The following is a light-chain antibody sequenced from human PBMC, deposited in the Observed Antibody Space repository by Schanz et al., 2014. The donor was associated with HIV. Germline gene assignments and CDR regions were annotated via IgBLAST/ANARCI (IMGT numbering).Light chain of an antibody. CDR3: GSCSTTNTCT. V-gene: IGLV2-14*03. Sequence: QSALTQPASVSGSPGQSITISCSGASSDVGYSYYISWYQQQPGRPPKLIIYDVSNRPSGVSDRFSGSKSGNTASLTISGLQAEDEADYYCGSCSTTNTCTFGGGTKVTVL. J-gene: IGLJ3*02. CDR1: SSDVGYSYY. CDR2: DVS.